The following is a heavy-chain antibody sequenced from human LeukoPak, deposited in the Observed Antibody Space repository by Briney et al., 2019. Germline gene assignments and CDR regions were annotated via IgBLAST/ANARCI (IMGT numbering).Heavy chain of an antibody. CDR1: GFTLSVHY. CDR2: IRNKAHSFTT. J-gene: IGHJ4*02. D-gene: IGHD6-19*01. CDR3: ARIAVTGGGYFDY. V-gene: IGHV3-72*01. Sequence: GGPLRLSCAAPGFTLSVHYAAWARRAPGGGREWVGRIRNKAHSFTTDSAASVKGTFTISRDDSKNSLYLQMNSLTTEDTAVYYCARIAVTGGGYFDYWGQGALVTVSS.